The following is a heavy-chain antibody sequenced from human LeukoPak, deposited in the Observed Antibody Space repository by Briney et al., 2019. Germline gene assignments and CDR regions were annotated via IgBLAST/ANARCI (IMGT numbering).Heavy chain of an antibody. Sequence: PETLCLTSALSLGSLRGYDWRWIRQPPRKGLDWIGESMHIVITTYNPSLKSRVTISVDTYKNQFSLKLSSVTAADTAVYYCARRKAGSSTSWKLSASHYYYYMDVWGKGTTVTVSS. J-gene: IGHJ6*03. D-gene: IGHD2-2*01. CDR3: ARRKAGSSTSWKLSASHYYYYMDV. CDR1: LGSLRGYD. CDR2: SMHIVIT. V-gene: IGHV4-34*12.